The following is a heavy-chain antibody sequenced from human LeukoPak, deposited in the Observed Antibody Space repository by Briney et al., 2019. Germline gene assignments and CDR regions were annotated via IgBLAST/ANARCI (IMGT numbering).Heavy chain of an antibody. CDR2: INHSGST. D-gene: IGHD2-2*01. J-gene: IGHJ4*02. V-gene: IGHV4-34*01. CDR1: GGSFSGYY. Sequence: SETLSLTCAVYGGSFSGYYWSWICQPPGKGLEWIGEINHSGSTNYNPSLKSRVTISVDTSKNQFSLKPSSVTAADTAVHYCARGNGDSSTRAGVLDYWGQGTLVTVSS. CDR3: ARGNGDSSTRAGVLDY.